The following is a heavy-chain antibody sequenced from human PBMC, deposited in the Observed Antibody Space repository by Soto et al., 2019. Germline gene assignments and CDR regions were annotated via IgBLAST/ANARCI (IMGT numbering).Heavy chain of an antibody. V-gene: IGHV3-66*01. CDR3: ARGLGAFDI. J-gene: IGHJ3*02. CDR2: IYSGGST. D-gene: IGHD1-26*01. Sequence: APGGTASSNWWTRVRQAPGKGLEWVSVIYSGGSTYYADSVKGRFAISRDNSKNTLYLQMNSLRAEDTAVYYCARGLGAFDIWGQGTMVTVSS. CDR1: GGTASSNW.